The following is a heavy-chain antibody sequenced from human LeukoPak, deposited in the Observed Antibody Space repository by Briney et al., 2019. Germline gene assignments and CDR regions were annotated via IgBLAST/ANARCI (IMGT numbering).Heavy chain of an antibody. D-gene: IGHD4-23*01. J-gene: IGHJ6*03. Sequence: ASVKVSCKASGYTFTSYDINWVRQATGQGLEWMGWMNPNSGNTGYAQKFQGRVTMTRNTSISTAYMELSSLRSEDTAVYYCARAIGGIPYYYYYYMDVWGKGTTVTISS. CDR1: GYTFTSYD. V-gene: IGHV1-8*01. CDR3: ARAIGGIPYYYYYYMDV. CDR2: MNPNSGNT.